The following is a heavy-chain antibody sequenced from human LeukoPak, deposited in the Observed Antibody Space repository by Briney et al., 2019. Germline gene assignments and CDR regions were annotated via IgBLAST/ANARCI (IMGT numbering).Heavy chain of an antibody. CDR3: AKDRIPGTPDALDI. Sequence: GGSLRLSCAASGLTFTTYALSWVRQAPGKGLEWVSGIRSSGYTTYYADSVKGRFTISRDNSKSTLYVQMNSLRAEDTAVYYCAKDRIPGTPDALDIWGQGTRVTVSS. J-gene: IGHJ3*02. D-gene: IGHD1-20*01. V-gene: IGHV3-23*01. CDR1: GLTFTTYA. CDR2: IRSSGYTT.